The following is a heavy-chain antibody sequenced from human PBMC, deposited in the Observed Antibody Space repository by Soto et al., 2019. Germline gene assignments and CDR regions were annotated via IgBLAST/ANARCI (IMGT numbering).Heavy chain of an antibody. CDR1: GFTFSSYG. CDR2: ISYDGSNK. V-gene: IGHV3-30*18. Sequence: QVQLVESGGGVVQPGRSLRLSCAASGFTFSSYGMHWVRQAPGKGLEWVAVISYDGSNKYYADSVKGRFTISRDNSKNPLYLQMNSLRAEDTAVYYCAKDTYSSGNYWGQGTLVTVSS. D-gene: IGHD6-19*01. J-gene: IGHJ4*02. CDR3: AKDTYSSGNY.